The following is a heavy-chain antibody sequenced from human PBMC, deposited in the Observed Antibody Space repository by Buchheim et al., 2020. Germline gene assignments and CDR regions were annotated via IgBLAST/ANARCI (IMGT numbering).Heavy chain of an antibody. CDR1: GFTFSSYG. D-gene: IGHD6-13*01. CDR2: ISYDGSNK. J-gene: IGHJ4*02. CDR3: AKGWNSSSWFRLNDY. V-gene: IGHV3-30*18. Sequence: QVQLMESGGGVVQPGRSLRLSCAASGFTFSSYGMHWVRQAPGKGLEWVAVISYDGSNKYYADSVKGRFTISRDNSKNTLYLQMNSLRAEDTAVYYCAKGWNSSSWFRLNDYWGQGTL.